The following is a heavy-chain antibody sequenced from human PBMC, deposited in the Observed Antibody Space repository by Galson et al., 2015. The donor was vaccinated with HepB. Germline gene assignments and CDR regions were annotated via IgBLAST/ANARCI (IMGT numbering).Heavy chain of an antibody. CDR1: GGSISSGDYY. CDR2: IYYSGST. Sequence: TLSLTCTVSGGSISSGDYYWSWIRQPPGKGLEWIGYIYYSGSTYYNPSLKSRVTISVDTSKNQFSLKLSSVTAADKAVYYCARGDYSGYDFDYWGQGTLVTVSS. CDR3: ARGDYSGYDFDY. D-gene: IGHD5-12*01. J-gene: IGHJ4*02. V-gene: IGHV4-30-4*08.